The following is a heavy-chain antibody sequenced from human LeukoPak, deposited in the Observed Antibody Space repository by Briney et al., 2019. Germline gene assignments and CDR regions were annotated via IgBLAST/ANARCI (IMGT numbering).Heavy chain of an antibody. CDR1: GFTFSSCA. D-gene: IGHD7-27*01. J-gene: IGHJ4*02. CDR3: AIDPNWGTHS. V-gene: IGHV3-23*01. Sequence: PGGSLRLSCAASGFTFSSCAMNWVRHPPGKRLEWVSIIGNNGGGIHYADSVKGRFTISRDNFKNALYLQMNSLRVEDTAVYYCAIDPNWGTHSWGQGVLVTVSS. CDR2: IGNNGGGI.